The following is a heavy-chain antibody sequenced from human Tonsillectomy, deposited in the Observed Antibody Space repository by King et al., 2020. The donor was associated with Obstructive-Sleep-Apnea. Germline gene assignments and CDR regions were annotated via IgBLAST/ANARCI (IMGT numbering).Heavy chain of an antibody. CDR1: GFTFSSYG. V-gene: IGHV3-30*18. J-gene: IGHJ4*02. CDR2: ISYDGSNK. CDR3: AKWDLREVDY. Sequence: LVESGGGVVQPGRSLRLSCAASGFTFSSYGMHWVRQAPGKGLEWVAVISYDGSNKYYADSVKGRFTISRDNSKNTLYLQMNSLRAEDTAVYYCAKWDLREVDYWGQGTLVTVSS. D-gene: IGHD1-26*01.